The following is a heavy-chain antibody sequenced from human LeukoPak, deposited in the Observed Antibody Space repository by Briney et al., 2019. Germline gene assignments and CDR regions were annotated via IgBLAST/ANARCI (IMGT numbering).Heavy chain of an antibody. V-gene: IGHV3-15*01. D-gene: IGHD4-17*01. Sequence: GGSLRLSCEASGFTFSNAWMSWVRQAPGKGLEWVGRIKRKSDGGTTDYAAPVKGRFTISRDDSKNTLFLQMYSLKTEDTAVYYCTTENYGDYVLPQWGQGTLVTVSS. CDR2: IKRKSDGGTT. J-gene: IGHJ4*02. CDR3: TTENYGDYVLPQ. CDR1: GFTFSNAW.